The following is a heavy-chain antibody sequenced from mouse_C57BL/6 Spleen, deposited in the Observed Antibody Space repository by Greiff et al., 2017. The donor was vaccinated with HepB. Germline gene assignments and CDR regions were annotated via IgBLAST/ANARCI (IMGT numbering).Heavy chain of an antibody. CDR2: INPSSGYT. J-gene: IGHJ4*01. CDR1: GYTFTSYW. Sequence: QVQLKESGAELAKPGASVKLSCKASGYTFTSYWMHWVKQRPGQGLEWIGYINPSSGYTKYNQKFTDKATLTAYNSSSTAYMQLSSLTYEDSAVYYVARFDGYGGAYYYAMDYWGQGTSVTVSS. CDR3: ARFDGYGGAYYYAMDY. D-gene: IGHD2-3*01. V-gene: IGHV1-7*01.